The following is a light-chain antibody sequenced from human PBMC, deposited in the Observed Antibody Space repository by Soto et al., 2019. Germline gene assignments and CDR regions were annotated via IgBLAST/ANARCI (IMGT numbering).Light chain of an antibody. CDR2: DAS. V-gene: IGKV1-5*01. CDR3: QQYNDYWT. CDR1: QSITTW. J-gene: IGKJ1*01. Sequence: DIKMTQSPSTLSASVGDRVVITCRASQSITTWLAWYQQKPAKAPKLLIYDASSLESGVPSRFSGSGSGTEITLTISSLQPDDFATYYGQQYNDYWTFGQGTKVDIK.